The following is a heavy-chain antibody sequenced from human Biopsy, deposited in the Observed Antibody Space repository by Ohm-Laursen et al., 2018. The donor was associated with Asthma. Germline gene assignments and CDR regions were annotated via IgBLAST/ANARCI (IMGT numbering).Heavy chain of an antibody. CDR1: GYNFISFA. CDR2: VNTGNGDT. Sequence: SVKVSCKTSGYNFISFAIHWERQAPGQRLEWMGLVNTGNGDTKYSQKFQGRVTITRDTSASTAYMELRSLRSEDTATYYCARTYYDFLTGQVKDVFGVWGQGTMVTVSS. D-gene: IGHD3-9*01. CDR3: ARTYYDFLTGQVKDVFGV. J-gene: IGHJ3*01. V-gene: IGHV1-3*04.